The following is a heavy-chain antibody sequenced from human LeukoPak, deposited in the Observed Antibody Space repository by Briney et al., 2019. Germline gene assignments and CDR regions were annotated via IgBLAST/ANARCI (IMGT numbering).Heavy chain of an antibody. CDR1: GLSLSTSGVG. CDR2: IYWHGGQ. Sequence: SGPTLVNPTQTLTLTCTFSGLSLSTSGVGVGWIRQPPGTALGWHGLIYWHGGQRYTPSLRTRLNIAWDTSNSQRVLTLTNVDPLDTATYYCVHQHNLPAADAGGQGSLVTVSS. D-gene: IGHD6-13*01. V-gene: IGHV2-5*01. CDR3: VHQHNLPAADA. J-gene: IGHJ4*02.